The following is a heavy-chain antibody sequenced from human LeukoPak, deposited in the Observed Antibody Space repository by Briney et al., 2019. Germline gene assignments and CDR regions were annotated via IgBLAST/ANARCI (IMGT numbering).Heavy chain of an antibody. CDR1: GGTFSSYA. V-gene: IGHV1-69*05. CDR2: IIPIFGTA. Sequence: GASVKVSCKASGGTFSSYAISWVRQAPGQGLEWMGGIIPIFGTANYAQKFQGRVTITTDESTNTAYMDLSSLTSEDTAVYYCARSYGLIGSLITHFDYWGQGTLVTVSS. D-gene: IGHD3-22*01. CDR3: ARSYGLIGSLITHFDY. J-gene: IGHJ4*02.